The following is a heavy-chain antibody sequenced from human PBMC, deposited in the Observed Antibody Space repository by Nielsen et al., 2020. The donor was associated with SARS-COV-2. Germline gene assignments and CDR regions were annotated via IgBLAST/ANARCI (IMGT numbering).Heavy chain of an antibody. CDR2: IYPGDSDT. D-gene: IGHD6-19*01. J-gene: IGHJ4*02. CDR3: AWKSSGWYGSYDY. V-gene: IGHV5-51*01. Sequence: KVSCKGSGYSFTTYWIAWVRQMPGKGLEWLGIIYPGDSDTRYSPSFQGQVTISADKSISTAYLQWSSLKASDTAMYYCAWKSSGWYGSYDYWGQGTLVTVSS. CDR1: GYSFTTYW.